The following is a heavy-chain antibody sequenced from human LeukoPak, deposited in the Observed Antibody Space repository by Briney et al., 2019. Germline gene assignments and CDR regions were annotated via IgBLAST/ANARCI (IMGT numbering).Heavy chain of an antibody. CDR3: ARRGPGGPFDY. V-gene: IGHV4-59*01. CDR1: GGSISGYY. Sequence: PSETLSLTCTVSGGSISGYYWSWIRQPPGKGLEWIGYIHYSGSTEYNPSLTSRATISLDTSKNQFSLKLSSVTTADTAMYYCARRGPGGPFDYWGQGTLVTVSS. J-gene: IGHJ4*02. CDR2: IHYSGST. D-gene: IGHD1-1*01.